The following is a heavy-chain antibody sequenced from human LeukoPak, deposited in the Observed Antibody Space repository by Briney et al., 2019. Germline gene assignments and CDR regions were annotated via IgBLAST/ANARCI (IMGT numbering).Heavy chain of an antibody. Sequence: SETLSLTCTVSGGSISSSSYYWGWIRQPPGKGLEWIGSIYYSGSTYYNPSLKSRVTISVDTSKNQFSLNLSSVTAADTAVYYCAMPHYYGSGSYHYWGQGTLVTVSS. D-gene: IGHD3-10*01. J-gene: IGHJ4*02. CDR3: AMPHYYGSGSYHY. CDR2: IYYSGST. V-gene: IGHV4-39*01. CDR1: GGSISSSSYY.